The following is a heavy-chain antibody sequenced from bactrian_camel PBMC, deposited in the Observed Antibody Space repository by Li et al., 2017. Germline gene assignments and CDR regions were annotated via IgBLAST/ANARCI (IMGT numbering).Heavy chain of an antibody. CDR2: IMIVGGTT. CDR1: GITEGTNC. J-gene: IGHJ4*01. V-gene: IGHV3S31*01. D-gene: IGHD3*01. Sequence: DVQLVESGGGSVQAGGSLRLSCEASGITEGTNCIGWFRQFPGKEREGVAAIMIVGGTTYYADSVKGRFTISRDNAKDTLYLQMNSLKIEDTAVYNCALGSSRQATMTARGKGTQVTVS.